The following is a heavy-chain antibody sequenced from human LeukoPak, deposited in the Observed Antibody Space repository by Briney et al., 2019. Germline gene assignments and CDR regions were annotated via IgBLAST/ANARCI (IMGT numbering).Heavy chain of an antibody. CDR3: ARDLSMGTRDGYKH. V-gene: IGHV1-46*01. D-gene: IGHD5-24*01. J-gene: IGHJ4*02. Sequence: ASVKVSCKASGYTFSGFGISWVRQAPGQGLEWMGIINPSGGSTSYAQKFQGRVTMTRDTSTSTVYMELSSLRSKDTAVYYCARDLSMGTRDGYKHWGQGTLVTVSS. CDR2: INPSGGST. CDR1: GYTFSGFG.